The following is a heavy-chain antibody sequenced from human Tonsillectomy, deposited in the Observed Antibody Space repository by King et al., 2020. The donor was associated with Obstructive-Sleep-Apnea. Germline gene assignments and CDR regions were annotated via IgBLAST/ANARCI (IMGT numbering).Heavy chain of an antibody. D-gene: IGHD3-10*01. V-gene: IGHV3-15*01. CDR1: GFTFSNAW. Sequence: VQLVESGGGLVKPGGSLRLSCVVSGFTFSNAWMNWVRQAPGKGLEWVGRVKSKTDGGTIDYASPVKGRFTISRDDLRTTLFLQMNNLRSDDTAMYYCHTDRTVRGLRAFAIYGQGTMVTVPS. CDR2: VKSKTDGGTI. J-gene: IGHJ3*02. CDR3: HTDRTVRGLRAFAI.